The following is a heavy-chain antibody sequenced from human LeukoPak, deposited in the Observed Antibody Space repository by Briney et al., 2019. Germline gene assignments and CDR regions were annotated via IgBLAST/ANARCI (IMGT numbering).Heavy chain of an antibody. J-gene: IGHJ1*01. CDR1: GGFISSSNW. V-gene: IGHV4-4*02. Sequence: PSETLSLTCAVSGGFISSSNWWSWVRQPPGKGLEWIGEIYHSGSTNYNPSLRSRVTISVGKSKNQFSLKLTSVTAADTAVYYCARDSSGSAEYFQHWGQGTLVTLSS. D-gene: IGHD6-19*01. CDR3: ARDSSGSAEYFQH. CDR2: IYHSGST.